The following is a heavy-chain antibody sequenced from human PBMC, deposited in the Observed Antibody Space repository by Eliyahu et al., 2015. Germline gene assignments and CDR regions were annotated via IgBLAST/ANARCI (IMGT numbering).Heavy chain of an antibody. Sequence: QVQLQESGPGLVKPSGTLSLTCAVSGGSIXXXNWXXWVRXPPGKGLEWIGEIYHSGSTNYNPSLKSRVTISVDKSKNQFSLKLSSVTAADTAVYYCARRFSGDYDFWSGYYTARVAVAGTWAFDIWGQGTMVTVSS. D-gene: IGHD3-3*01. V-gene: IGHV4-4*02. CDR3: ARRFSGDYDFWSGYYTARVAVAGTWAFDI. J-gene: IGHJ3*02. CDR1: GGSIXXXNW. CDR2: IYHSGST.